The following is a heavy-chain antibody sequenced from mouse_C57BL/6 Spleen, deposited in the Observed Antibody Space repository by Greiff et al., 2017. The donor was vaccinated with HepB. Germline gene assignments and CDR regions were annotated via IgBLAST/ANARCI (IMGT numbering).Heavy chain of an antibody. V-gene: IGHV1-15*01. Sequence: VQLQESGAELVRPGASVTLSCKASGYTFTDYEMHWVKQTPVHGLEWIGAIDPETGGTAYNQKFKGKAILTADKSSSTAYMELRSLTSEDSAVYYCTRWGNYPFAYWGQGTLVTVSA. CDR2: IDPETGGT. CDR1: GYTFTDYE. J-gene: IGHJ3*01. CDR3: TRWGNYPFAY. D-gene: IGHD2-1*01.